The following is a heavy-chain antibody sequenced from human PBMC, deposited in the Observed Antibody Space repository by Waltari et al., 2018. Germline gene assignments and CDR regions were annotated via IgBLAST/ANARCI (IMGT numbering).Heavy chain of an antibody. CDR3: ARGRRGSTPRANYYYYYGMDV. J-gene: IGHJ6*02. CDR2: INHSGST. Sequence: QVQLQQWGAGLLKPSETLSLTCAVYGGSFSGYYWSWIRQPPGKGLEWIGEINHSGSTNYNPSLKRRVTISVDTSKNQFSWKLSSVTAADTAVYYCARGRRGSTPRANYYYYYGMDVWGQGTTVTVSS. D-gene: IGHD2-2*01. CDR1: GGSFSGYY. V-gene: IGHV4-34*01.